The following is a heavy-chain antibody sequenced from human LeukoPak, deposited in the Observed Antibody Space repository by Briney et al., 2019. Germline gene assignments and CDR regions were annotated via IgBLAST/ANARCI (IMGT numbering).Heavy chain of an antibody. V-gene: IGHV4-31*03. D-gene: IGHD3-3*01. Sequence: PSQTLSLTCTVSGGSISSGGYYWSWIRQHPGKGLEWIGYIYYSGSTYYNPSLKSRVTISVDTSKNQFSLKLSSVTAADTAVYYCARYMEWVSLEGYYYYYYMDVWGKGTTVTVSS. CDR1: GGSISSGGYY. CDR2: IYYSGST. CDR3: ARYMEWVSLEGYYYYYYMDV. J-gene: IGHJ6*03.